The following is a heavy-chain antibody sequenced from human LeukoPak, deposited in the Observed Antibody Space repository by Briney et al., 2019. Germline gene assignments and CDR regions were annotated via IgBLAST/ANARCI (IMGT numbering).Heavy chain of an antibody. CDR3: TTEVDTAMVGGEFNDY. V-gene: IGHV3-15*01. Sequence: GGSLRLSCAASGFTFSSYAMSWVRQAPGKGLEWVGRIKSKTDGGTTDYAAPVKGRFTISRDDSKNTLYLQMNSLKTEDTAVYYCTTEVDTAMVGGEFNDYWGQGTLVTVSS. CDR1: GFTFSSYA. D-gene: IGHD5-18*01. CDR2: IKSKTDGGTT. J-gene: IGHJ4*02.